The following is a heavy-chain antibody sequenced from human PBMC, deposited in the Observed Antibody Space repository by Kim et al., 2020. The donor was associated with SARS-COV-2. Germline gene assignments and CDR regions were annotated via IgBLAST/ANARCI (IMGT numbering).Heavy chain of an antibody. D-gene: IGHD6-19*01. CDR2: IYYSGST. V-gene: IGHV4-39*07. CDR1: GGSISSSSYY. CDR3: AREGNEGIAVAGFDY. J-gene: IGHJ4*02. Sequence: SETLSLTCTVSGGSISSSSYYWGWIRQPPGKGLEWIGSIYYSGSTYYNPSLKSRITISVDTSKNQFSLKLSSVTAADTAVYYCAREGNEGIAVAGFDYWGQGTLVTVSS.